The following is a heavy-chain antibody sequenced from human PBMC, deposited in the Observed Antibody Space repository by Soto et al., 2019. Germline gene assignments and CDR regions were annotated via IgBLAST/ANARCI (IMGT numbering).Heavy chain of an antibody. J-gene: IGHJ6*02. CDR1: GFTFSSYD. CDR3: ERAPSKKLYDSLTGYAPYYYYGMDV. CDR2: IGTAGDT. Sequence: GGSLRLSCAASGFTFSSYDMHWVRQATGKGLEWVSAIGTAGDTYYPGSAKDRFKMSKGNAKNSLYLQMNSLRAEDTAVYYCERAPSKKLYDSLTGYAPYYYYGMDVWGQGTTVTVSS. V-gene: IGHV3-13*01. D-gene: IGHD3-9*01.